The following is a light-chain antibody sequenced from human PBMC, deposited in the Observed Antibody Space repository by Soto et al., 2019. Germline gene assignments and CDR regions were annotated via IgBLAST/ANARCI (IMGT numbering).Light chain of an antibody. CDR1: NSNIGDNY. CDR3: EMGDIPLNVWG. CDR2: EDN. J-gene: IGLJ2*01. V-gene: IGLV1-51*02. Sequence: QSVLTQPPSVSAAPGQKVTISCSGRNSNIGDNYFSWYQHVPGTAPKVLIYEDNMRPSGIPDRFSASKSGTLAALDITGLQSGDEADYYCEMGDIPLNVWGFGGGTHLTVL.